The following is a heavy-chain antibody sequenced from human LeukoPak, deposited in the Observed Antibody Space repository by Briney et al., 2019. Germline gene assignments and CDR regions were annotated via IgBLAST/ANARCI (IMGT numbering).Heavy chain of an antibody. V-gene: IGHV4-39*01. CDR3: ARQLSGTYQWTFDY. Sequence: SETLSLTRTVSGGSISTATHYWAWIRQPPGEGLEWIGTIHYTGITYYNPSLKSRVTISVDTSKNQFSLHLGSVTAADTAVYHCARQLSGTYQWTFDYWGQGTLVPVSS. D-gene: IGHD1-26*01. CDR2: IHYTGIT. CDR1: GGSISTATHY. J-gene: IGHJ4*02.